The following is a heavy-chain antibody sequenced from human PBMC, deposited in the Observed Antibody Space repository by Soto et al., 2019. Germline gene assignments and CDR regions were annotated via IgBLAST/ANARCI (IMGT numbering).Heavy chain of an antibody. CDR1: GFTFTSSS. V-gene: IGHV1-58*01. D-gene: IGHD3-22*01. J-gene: IGHJ4*02. CDR3: AAGDSSGYYGG. CDR2: ITVGTGNT. Sequence: SVKVSCKASGFTFTSSSVQWVRQARGQRLEWIGWITVGTGNTNYAQKFQERVTITRDMSTSTAYMELSNLRSEDTAVYYCAAGDSSGYYGGWGQGTQVTVSS.